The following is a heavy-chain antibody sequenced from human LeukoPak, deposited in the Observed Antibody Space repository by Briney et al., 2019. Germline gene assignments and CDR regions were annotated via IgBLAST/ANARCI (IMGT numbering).Heavy chain of an antibody. Sequence: SETLSLTCAVYGGSFSGYYWSWIRQPPGKGLEWIGEINHSGSTNYNPSLKSRVTISVDTSKNQFSLKLSSVTAADTAVYYCARGRFPAYWGQGTLVTVSS. CDR3: ARGRFPAY. V-gene: IGHV4-34*01. D-gene: IGHD3-16*01. CDR2: INHSGST. CDR1: GGSFSGYY. J-gene: IGHJ4*02.